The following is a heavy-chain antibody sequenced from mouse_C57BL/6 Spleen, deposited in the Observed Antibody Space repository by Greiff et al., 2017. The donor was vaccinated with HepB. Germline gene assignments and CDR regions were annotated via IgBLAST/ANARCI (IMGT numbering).Heavy chain of an antibody. CDR2: IDPSDSYT. Sequence: QVQLQQSGAELVMPGASVKLSCKASGYTFTSYWMHWVKQRPGQGLEWIGEIDPSDSYTNYNQKFKGKSTLTVDKSSSTAYMQLSSLTSEDSAVYYCATQASNWYFDVWGTGTTVTVSS. CDR1: GYTFTSYW. V-gene: IGHV1-69*01. CDR3: ATQASNWYFDV. J-gene: IGHJ1*03.